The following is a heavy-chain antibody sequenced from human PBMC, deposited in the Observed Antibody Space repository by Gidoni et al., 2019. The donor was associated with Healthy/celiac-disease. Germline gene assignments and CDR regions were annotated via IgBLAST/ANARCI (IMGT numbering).Heavy chain of an antibody. V-gene: IGHV3-9*01. CDR2: ISWNSGSI. Sequence: EVQLLESGGGLVQPGRSLSLSCAASGFTFDDYAMHWVRQAPGKGLEWVSGISWNSGSIGYADSVKGRFTISRDNAKNSLYLQMNSLRAEDTALYYCAKDIKGYGGIDYWGQGTLVTVSS. D-gene: IGHD4-17*01. CDR1: GFTFDDYA. CDR3: AKDIKGYGGIDY. J-gene: IGHJ4*02.